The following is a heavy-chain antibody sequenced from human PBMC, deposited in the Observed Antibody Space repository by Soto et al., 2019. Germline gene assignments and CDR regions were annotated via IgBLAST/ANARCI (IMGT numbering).Heavy chain of an antibody. Sequence: SETLSLTCSVSGGSISSSSYYWGWIRQPPGKGLEWIGSIYYSGSTYYNPSLKSRVTISVDTSKNQFSLKLSSVTAADTAVYYCARIYGSGEYYFDYWGQGTLVTVSS. V-gene: IGHV4-39*01. CDR3: ARIYGSGEYYFDY. D-gene: IGHD3-10*01. CDR2: IYYSGST. CDR1: GGSISSSSYY. J-gene: IGHJ4*02.